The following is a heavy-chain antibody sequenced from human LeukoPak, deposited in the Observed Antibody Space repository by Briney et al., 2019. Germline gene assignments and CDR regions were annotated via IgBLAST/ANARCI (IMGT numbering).Heavy chain of an antibody. D-gene: IGHD6-13*01. J-gene: IGHJ4*02. CDR3: ARAGQQLVPYYFNY. Sequence: PGGSLRLSCGVSGFTFSNYAMSWVHQAPGKGLEWVSGISGSGGSTYYTDSMKGRFTISSDNSKNTLYLQMNSLRADDTAVYFCARAGQQLVPYYFNYWGQGILVTVSS. V-gene: IGHV3-23*01. CDR2: ISGSGGST. CDR1: GFTFSNYA.